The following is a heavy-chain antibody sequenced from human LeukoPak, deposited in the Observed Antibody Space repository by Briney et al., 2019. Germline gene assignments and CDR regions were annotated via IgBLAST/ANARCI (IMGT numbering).Heavy chain of an antibody. J-gene: IGHJ4*02. CDR2: ISGSGGST. Sequence: GGSLRLSCAASGFAFSSYTMGWVRQAPGKGLEWVSAISGSGGSTYYADSVKGRFTISRDNSKNTLYVQMNSLRAEDTAVYYCAKKTSYCGGDCYPYYFDHWGQGTLVAVSS. CDR3: AKKTSYCGGDCYPYYFDH. CDR1: GFAFSSYT. V-gene: IGHV3-23*01. D-gene: IGHD2-21*02.